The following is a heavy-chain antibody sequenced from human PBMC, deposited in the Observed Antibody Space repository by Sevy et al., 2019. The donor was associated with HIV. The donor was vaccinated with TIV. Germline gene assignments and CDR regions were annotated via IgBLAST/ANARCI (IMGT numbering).Heavy chain of an antibody. CDR3: ARERGWGHYYYYGSGSYQYYYYYYGMDV. D-gene: IGHD3-10*01. V-gene: IGHV3-7*01. Sequence: GGSLRLSCAASGFTFSSYWMSWVRQAPGKGLEWVANIKQDGSEKYYVDSVKGRFTISRDNAKNSLYLQMNSLRAEDTAVYYCARERGWGHYYYYGSGSYQYYYYYYGMDVWGQGTTVTVSS. J-gene: IGHJ6*02. CDR2: IKQDGSEK. CDR1: GFTFSSYW.